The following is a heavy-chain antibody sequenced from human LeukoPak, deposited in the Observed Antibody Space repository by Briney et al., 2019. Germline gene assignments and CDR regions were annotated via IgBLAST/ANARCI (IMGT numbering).Heavy chain of an antibody. CDR2: IYYSGST. V-gene: IGHV4-30-4*01. D-gene: IGHD2-2*01. CDR1: GGSISSGDYY. Sequence: PSQTLSLTCTVSGGSISSGDYYWSWIRQPPGKGLEWIGYIYYSGSTYYNPSLKSRVTISVDTSKNQFSLKLCSVTAADTAVYYCARVSPAAAGFDYWGQGTLVTVSS. CDR3: ARVSPAAAGFDY. J-gene: IGHJ4*02.